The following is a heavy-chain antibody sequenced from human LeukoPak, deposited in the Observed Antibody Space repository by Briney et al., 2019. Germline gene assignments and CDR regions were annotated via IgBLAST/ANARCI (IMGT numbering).Heavy chain of an antibody. CDR2: IYTGGST. CDR1: GGSISSGSYY. CDR3: ARWGSSSWYGYNWFDP. Sequence: NPSETLSLTCTVSGGSISSGSYYWSWIRQPAGKGLEWIGRIYTGGSTNYNPSLKSRVTISVDTSKNQFSLKLSSVTAADRAVYYCARWGSSSWYGYNWFDPWGQGTLVTVSS. J-gene: IGHJ5*02. D-gene: IGHD6-13*01. V-gene: IGHV4-61*02.